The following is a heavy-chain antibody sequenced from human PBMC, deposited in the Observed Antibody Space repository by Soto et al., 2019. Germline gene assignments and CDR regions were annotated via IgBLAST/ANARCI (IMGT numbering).Heavy chain of an antibody. Sequence: QLQLQESGSGLVKPSQTLSLTCAVSGGSISSGCYSWSWIRQPPGKGLEWIGYIYHSGSTYYNPSIKIRVTTSVTRSKNQFSLQLSSVTAADTAVYYCARGQVVAAQHWGQGTLVTVSS. CDR1: GGSISSGCYS. V-gene: IGHV4-30-2*01. CDR3: ARGQVVAAQH. D-gene: IGHD2-15*01. J-gene: IGHJ4*02. CDR2: IYHSGST.